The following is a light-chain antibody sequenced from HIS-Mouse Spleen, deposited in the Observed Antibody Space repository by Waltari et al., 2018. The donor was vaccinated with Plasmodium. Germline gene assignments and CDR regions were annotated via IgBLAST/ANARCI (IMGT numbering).Light chain of an antibody. Sequence: DIQMTQSPSSLSASVGDRVTITCQASQDISNYLNWYQQKPGKAPKLLIYDASNLETGVPSRFSGSGSGTDFTLTISSLQPEDFATYYCQQSYSTWTFGQGTKVEIK. CDR1: QDISNY. CDR2: DAS. CDR3: QQSYSTWT. J-gene: IGKJ1*01. V-gene: IGKV1-39*01.